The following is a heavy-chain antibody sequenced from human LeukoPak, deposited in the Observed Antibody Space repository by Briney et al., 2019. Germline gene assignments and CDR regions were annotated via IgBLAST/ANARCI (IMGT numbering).Heavy chain of an antibody. D-gene: IGHD3-3*01. J-gene: IGHJ4*02. CDR3: AKGATYYDFWSGYYPSNYYFDY. V-gene: IGHV3-23*01. CDR1: GFTFSSYA. CDR2: ISDSAGTT. Sequence: GGSLRLSCAASGFTFSSYAMSWVRPAPGKGLEWVSTISDSAGTTYHADSVKGRFTISRDNSKNTLYLQMNSLRAEDTAVYYCAKGATYYDFWSGYYPSNYYFDYWGQGTLVTVSS.